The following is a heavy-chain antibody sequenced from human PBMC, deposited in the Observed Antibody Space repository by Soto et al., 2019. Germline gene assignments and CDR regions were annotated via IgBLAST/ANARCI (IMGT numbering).Heavy chain of an antibody. J-gene: IGHJ5*02. D-gene: IGHD1-7*01. Sequence: VQLVQSGAEVKKPGASEKVSCKASGNTFSSYGISWVRQAPGQGLEWMGRISAYNGNTNYAQKLQGRVTMTTDTTTSTAYMELRSLRSDDTAVYYCARDRGYNWNYGWFDPWVQGTLVTVSS. CDR2: ISAYNGNT. V-gene: IGHV1-18*01. CDR3: ARDRGYNWNYGWFDP. CDR1: GNTFSSYG.